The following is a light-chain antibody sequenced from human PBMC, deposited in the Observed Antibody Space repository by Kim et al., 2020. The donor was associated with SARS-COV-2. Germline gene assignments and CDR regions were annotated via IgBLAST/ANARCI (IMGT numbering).Light chain of an antibody. CDR1: QSISSY. Sequence: ATLSLSPGASATRSCRASQSISSYLAWYQQKPGQAPRLLIYDASNRATGIPARFSGSGSGTDFTLTISSLEPEDFAVYCCQHRRYTFGQGTKLEI. CDR2: DAS. J-gene: IGKJ2*01. V-gene: IGKV3-11*01. CDR3: QHRRYT.